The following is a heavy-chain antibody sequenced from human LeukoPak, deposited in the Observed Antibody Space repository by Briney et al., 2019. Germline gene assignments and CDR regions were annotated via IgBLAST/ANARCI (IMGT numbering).Heavy chain of an antibody. CDR2: IYYSGST. CDR3: ARLTSYDYDSGVRDY. V-gene: IGHV4-61*05. Sequence: PSETLSLTCTVSGGSISSSSYYWGWIRQPPGKGLEWIGYIYYSGSTNYNPSLKSRVTISVDTSKNQFSLKLSSVTAADTAVYYCARLTSYDYDSGVRDYWGQGTLVTVSS. CDR1: GGSISSSSYY. D-gene: IGHD3-10*01. J-gene: IGHJ4*02.